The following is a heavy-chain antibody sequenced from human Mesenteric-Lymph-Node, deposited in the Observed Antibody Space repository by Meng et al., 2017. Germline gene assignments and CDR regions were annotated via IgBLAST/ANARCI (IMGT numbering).Heavy chain of an antibody. Sequence: ASVKVSCKASGYTFTSYGISWVRQAPGQGLEWMGWISAYNGNTNYAQKLQGRVTMTTDTSTSTAYMELRSLRSDDTAVYYCARDKFASYYGSGSYYTNWFDPWGQGTLVTGAS. V-gene: IGHV1-18*01. CDR2: ISAYNGNT. CDR1: GYTFTSYG. J-gene: IGHJ5*02. CDR3: ARDKFASYYGSGSYYTNWFDP. D-gene: IGHD3-10*01.